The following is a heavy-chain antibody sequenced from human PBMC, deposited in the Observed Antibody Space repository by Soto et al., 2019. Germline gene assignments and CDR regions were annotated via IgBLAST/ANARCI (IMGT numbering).Heavy chain of an antibody. CDR1: GGSINNHY. Sequence: QVHLQESGPGLVKPSETLSLTCTVSGGSINNHYWSWIRQPPGKGLEWIGYIYYTGSTNYNPSLKSRVIMSVDTSKILVSLNLTSLTAADTAIYYCARANWYSEYWGQGTLVTVSS. V-gene: IGHV4-59*11. D-gene: IGHD7-27*01. CDR3: ARANWYSEY. CDR2: IYYTGST. J-gene: IGHJ4*02.